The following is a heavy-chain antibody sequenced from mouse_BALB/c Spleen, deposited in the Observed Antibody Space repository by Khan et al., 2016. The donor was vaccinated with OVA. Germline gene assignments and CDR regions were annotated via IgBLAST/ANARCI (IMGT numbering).Heavy chain of an antibody. CDR2: IFPGNSDT. CDR3: TRGGYSSSDY. D-gene: IGHD1-3*01. Sequence: VQLQQSGTVLARPGASVKMSCKASGYSFTDYLIHWVKQRPGQGLEWIGDIFPGNSDTTYNQKFRDKAKLTVDTSASAAYMELSSLTNEDSADYYRTRGGYSSSDYWGQGTLVTVSA. CDR1: GYSFTDYL. J-gene: IGHJ3*01. V-gene: IGHV1-5*01.